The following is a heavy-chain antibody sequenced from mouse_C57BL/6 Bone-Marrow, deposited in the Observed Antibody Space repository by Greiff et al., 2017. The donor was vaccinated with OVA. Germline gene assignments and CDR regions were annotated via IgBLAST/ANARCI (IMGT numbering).Heavy chain of an antibody. D-gene: IGHD2-5*01. CDR3: AREDSNLFDY. CDR2: IYPGSGST. J-gene: IGHJ2*01. Sequence: KQRPGQGLEWIGDIYPGSGSTNYNEKFKSKATLTVDTSSSTAYMQLSSLTSEDSAVYYCAREDSNLFDYWGQGTTLTVSS. V-gene: IGHV1-55*01.